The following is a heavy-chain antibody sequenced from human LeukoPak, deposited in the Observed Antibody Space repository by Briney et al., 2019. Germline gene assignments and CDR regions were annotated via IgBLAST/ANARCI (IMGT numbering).Heavy chain of an antibody. CDR2: IIPIFGTA. V-gene: IGHV1-69*06. CDR3: ARVYSSSFDAFDI. D-gene: IGHD6-13*01. J-gene: IGHJ3*02. CDR1: GGTFSSYA. Sequence: SVKVSCKASGGTFSSYAISWVRQAPGQGLKWMGGIIPIFGTANYAQKFQGRVTITADKSTSTAYMELSSLRSDDTAVYYCARVYSSSFDAFDIWGQGTMVTVSS.